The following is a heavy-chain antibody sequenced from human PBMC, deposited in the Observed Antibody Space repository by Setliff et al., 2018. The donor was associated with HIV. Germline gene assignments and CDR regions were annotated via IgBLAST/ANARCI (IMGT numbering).Heavy chain of an antibody. CDR3: AAQGVL. V-gene: IGHV3-7*01. CDR2: VKQDGTET. J-gene: IGHJ4*02. CDR1: GFRFRSYW. Sequence: GGSLRLSCAASGFRFRSYWMSWVRQAPGKGLESVANVKQDGTETLYVDSVKGRFTISRDNANNLVYLQMNSLRAEDTAVYFCAAQGVLWGQGTQVTVSS.